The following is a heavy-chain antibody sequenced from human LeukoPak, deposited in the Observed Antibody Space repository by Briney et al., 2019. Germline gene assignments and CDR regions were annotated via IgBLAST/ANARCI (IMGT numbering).Heavy chain of an antibody. Sequence: ASVEVSCKASGYTFTSYGISWVRQAPGQGLEWMGWISAYNGNTNYAQKLQGRVTMTTDTSTSTAYMELRSLRSDDTAVYYCARVVRYCSSTSCYGDNWFDPWGQGTLVTVSS. V-gene: IGHV1-18*01. CDR1: GYTFTSYG. D-gene: IGHD2-2*01. CDR2: ISAYNGNT. CDR3: ARVVRYCSSTSCYGDNWFDP. J-gene: IGHJ5*02.